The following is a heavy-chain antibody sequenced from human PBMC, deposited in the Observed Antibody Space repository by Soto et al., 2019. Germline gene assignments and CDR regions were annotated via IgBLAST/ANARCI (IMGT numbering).Heavy chain of an antibody. CDR3: ARGFFSYRDGHKFGY. J-gene: IGHJ4*02. V-gene: IGHV1-69*13. D-gene: IGHD3-10*01. CDR1: GGTFSSYA. Sequence: ASVKVSCKASGGTFSSYAISWVRQAPGQGLEWMGGIIPIFGTANYAQKFQGRVTITADESTSTAYMGLSSLRSEDTAVYYCARGFFSYRDGHKFGYWGQGTLVTVSS. CDR2: IIPIFGTA.